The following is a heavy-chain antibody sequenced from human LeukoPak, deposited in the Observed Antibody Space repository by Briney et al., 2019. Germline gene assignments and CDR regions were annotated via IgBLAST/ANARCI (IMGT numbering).Heavy chain of an antibody. CDR1: GFTFSSYG. D-gene: IGHD3-9*01. Sequence: GGTLRLSCAASGFTFSSYGMSWVRQAPGKGLEWVSSISGSGVSIYYADSVKGRFTISRDNSKNTLYLQMNSLRAEDTAVYYCAKEGSYYDILTGSQIPFDPWGQGTLVTVSS. CDR2: ISGSGVSI. CDR3: AKEGSYYDILTGSQIPFDP. J-gene: IGHJ5*02. V-gene: IGHV3-23*01.